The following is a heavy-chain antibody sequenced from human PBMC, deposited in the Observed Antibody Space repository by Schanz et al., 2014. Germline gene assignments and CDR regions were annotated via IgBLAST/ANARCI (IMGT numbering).Heavy chain of an antibody. Sequence: EVQLVESGGGLVQPGGSLRLSCAASGITFSSHSFNWVRQAPGKGLEWVSYVSRSTPDIYYADSVKGRFTMSRDNAKNSLYLEMNSLRAEDTALYYCARDRRNADLDYWGQGTLVTVSS. J-gene: IGHJ4*02. CDR3: ARDRRNADLDY. CDR2: VSRSTPDI. V-gene: IGHV3-48*01. CDR1: GITFSSHS. D-gene: IGHD1-1*01.